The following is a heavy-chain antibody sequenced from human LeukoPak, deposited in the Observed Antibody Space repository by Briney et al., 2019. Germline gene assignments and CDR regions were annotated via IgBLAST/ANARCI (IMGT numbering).Heavy chain of an antibody. Sequence: GGSLRLSCAASGFTFGDFTMSWFRQAPGKGLEWVGFIRSKAYGGATKYAASMKDRFIISRDDSKSIAYLQMNSLKAEDTAVYYCTRTIQDLYGTDYYFDYWGQGTLVTVSS. CDR1: GFTFGDFT. D-gene: IGHD4-17*01. V-gene: IGHV3-49*03. J-gene: IGHJ4*02. CDR2: IRSKAYGGAT. CDR3: TRTIQDLYGTDYYFDY.